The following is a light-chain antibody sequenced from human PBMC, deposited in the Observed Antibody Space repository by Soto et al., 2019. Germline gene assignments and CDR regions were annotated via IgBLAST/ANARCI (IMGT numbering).Light chain of an antibody. J-gene: IGKJ4*01. CDR3: QQRYIWPPIT. CDR1: QSVNIY. CDR2: DAS. V-gene: IGKV3-11*01. Sequence: EIVLTQSPATLSLSPGERATLSCRASQSVNIYLAWYQQKPGQAPRLLIYDASIRATGIPARFSGSGSGTDFTLTISSLEPEDFAIYYCQQRYIWPPITFGEGTKVAIK.